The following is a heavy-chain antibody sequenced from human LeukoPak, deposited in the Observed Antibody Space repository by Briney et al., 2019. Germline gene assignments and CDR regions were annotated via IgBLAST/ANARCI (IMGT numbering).Heavy chain of an antibody. Sequence: SETLSLTCTVSGGSISSGGYYWSWIRQHPGKGLEWIGYIYYSGSTYYNPSLKSRVTISVDTSKNQFSLKLSSVTAADTAVYYWARGPKGYTKGSGGNWDGGKGTLVT. D-gene: IGHD3-10*01. CDR3: ARGPKGYTKGSGGNWD. J-gene: IGHJ4*02. V-gene: IGHV4-31*03. CDR1: GGSISSGGYY. CDR2: IYYSGST.